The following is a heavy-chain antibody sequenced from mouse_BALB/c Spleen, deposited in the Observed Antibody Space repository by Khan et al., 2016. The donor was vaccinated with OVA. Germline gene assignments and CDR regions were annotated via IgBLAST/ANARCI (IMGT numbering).Heavy chain of an antibody. CDR3: ARDRIDY. CDR2: INPTSGYT. Sequence: QVQLKQSGAELAKPGASVKMSCKASGYTFTSYWMHWIKQRPGQGLEWIGYINPTSGYTDYTQKFKDKATLTADKSSSTAYMQLNSLTSDDSAVYYCARDRIDYWGQGTTLTVSS. CDR1: GYTFTSYW. V-gene: IGHV1-7*01. J-gene: IGHJ2*01.